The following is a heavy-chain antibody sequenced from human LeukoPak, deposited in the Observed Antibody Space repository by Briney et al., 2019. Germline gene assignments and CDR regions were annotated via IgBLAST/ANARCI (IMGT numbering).Heavy chain of an antibody. CDR1: GFTFSSYA. V-gene: IGHV3-23*01. CDR3: VRGDYYDSSGYYSVDY. Sequence: GGTLRLSCAASGFTFSSYAMSWVRQAPGKGLEWVSAISGSGGSTYYADSVKGRFTVSRDNAKNSLYLQMNTLRAEDTAVYYCVRGDYYDSSGYYSVDYWGQGTLVTVSS. CDR2: ISGSGGST. J-gene: IGHJ4*02. D-gene: IGHD3-22*01.